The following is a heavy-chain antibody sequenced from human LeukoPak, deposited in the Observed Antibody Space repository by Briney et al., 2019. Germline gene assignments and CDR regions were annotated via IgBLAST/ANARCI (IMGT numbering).Heavy chain of an antibody. J-gene: IGHJ6*02. V-gene: IGHV3-53*01. Sequence: PGGSLRLSCAASGFTVSSNYMSWVRQAPGKGLEWVSVIYSGGSTYYADSVKGRFTISRDNSKNTLYLQMNSLRAEDTAVYYCAREYYYYGMDVWGRGTTVTVSS. CDR3: AREYYYYGMDV. CDR1: GFTVSSNY. CDR2: IYSGGST.